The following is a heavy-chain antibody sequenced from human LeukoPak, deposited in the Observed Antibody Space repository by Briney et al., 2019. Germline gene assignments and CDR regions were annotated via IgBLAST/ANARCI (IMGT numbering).Heavy chain of an antibody. V-gene: IGHV1-69*05. Sequence: GASVKVSCKASGGTFSSYAISWVRQAPGQGVEWMGRIIPIFGTANYAQKFQGRVTITTDESTSTAYMELSSLRSEDTAVYYCARVTFSVGGGSFGGFDPWGQGTLVTVSS. CDR2: IIPIFGTA. CDR1: GGTFSSYA. D-gene: IGHD2-15*01. J-gene: IGHJ5*02. CDR3: ARVTFSVGGGSFGGFDP.